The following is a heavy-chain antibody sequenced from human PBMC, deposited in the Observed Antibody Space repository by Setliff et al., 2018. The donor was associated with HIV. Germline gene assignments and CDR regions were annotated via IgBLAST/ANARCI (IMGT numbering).Heavy chain of an antibody. CDR3: ARDNRTGYRSGWPLDH. D-gene: IGHD6-19*01. CDR1: GYSFTVYH. Sequence: ASVKVSCKASGYSFTVYHIHWVRQAPGQGLEWMGWINPNTGGTQYAQRFQGRVTVTRDTPITTAYMEINRLRSDDTAVYFCARDNRTGYRSGWPLDHWGXGTLVTVSS. V-gene: IGHV1-2*02. J-gene: IGHJ4*02. CDR2: INPNTGGT.